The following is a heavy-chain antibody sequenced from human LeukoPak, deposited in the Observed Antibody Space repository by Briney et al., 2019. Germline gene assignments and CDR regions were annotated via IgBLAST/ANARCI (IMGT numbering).Heavy chain of an antibody. CDR1: GASISSYY. J-gene: IGHJ2*01. CDR2: MYNSGTT. V-gene: IGHV4-4*09. D-gene: IGHD3-22*01. CDR3: ARSPHSYDSGTYSVQQYFDL. Sequence: SETLSLTCTVSGASISSYYWSWIRQPPGKGLEWIGYMYNSGTTNYNPSLKSRVTISVDTSKNQFSLKLSSVTAADTNVYYCARSPHSYDSGTYSVQQYFDLWGRGTLVTVSS.